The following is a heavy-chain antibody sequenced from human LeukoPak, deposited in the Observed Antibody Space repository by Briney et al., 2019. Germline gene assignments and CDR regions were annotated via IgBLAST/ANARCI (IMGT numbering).Heavy chain of an antibody. CDR1: GGSFSTYT. J-gene: IGHJ6*02. V-gene: IGHV1-69*04. CDR3: ARDLGTPPHYYYYYGMDV. Sequence: SVKVSCKASGGSFSTYTFTWVRQAPGQGLEWLGRIIPILSVTNYAPKFQGRVTVTADKSTNTVYLELSSLRFEDTAVYYCARDLGTPPHYYYYYGMDVWGQGTTVTVSS. CDR2: IIPILSVT. D-gene: IGHD7-27*01.